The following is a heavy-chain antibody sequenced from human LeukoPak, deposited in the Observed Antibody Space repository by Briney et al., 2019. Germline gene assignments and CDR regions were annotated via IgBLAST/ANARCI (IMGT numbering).Heavy chain of an antibody. CDR1: GGTFISYA. CDR3: ARDRYDFWSGYQPGGDFQH. Sequence: SVKVSCKASGGTFISYAISWVRQAPGQGLEWMGGIIPILGIANYAQKFQGRVTITADKSTSTAYMELSSLTSEDTAVYYCARDRYDFWSGYQPGGDFQHWGQGTLVTVSS. CDR2: IIPILGIA. D-gene: IGHD3-3*01. V-gene: IGHV1-69*10. J-gene: IGHJ1*01.